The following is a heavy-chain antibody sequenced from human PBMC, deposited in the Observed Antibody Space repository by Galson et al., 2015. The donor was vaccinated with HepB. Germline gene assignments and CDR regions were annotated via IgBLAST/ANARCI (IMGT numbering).Heavy chain of an antibody. CDR2: ISSSSSTI. Sequence: SLRLSCAASGFTFSSYSMNWVRQAPGKGLEWVSYISSSSSTIYYADSVKGRFTISRDNAKNSLYLQMNSLRAEDTAVYYCARDPGRYYDSSGQAYDFDYWGQGTLVTVSS. V-gene: IGHV3-48*01. CDR3: ARDPGRYYDSSGQAYDFDY. J-gene: IGHJ4*02. D-gene: IGHD3-22*01. CDR1: GFTFSSYS.